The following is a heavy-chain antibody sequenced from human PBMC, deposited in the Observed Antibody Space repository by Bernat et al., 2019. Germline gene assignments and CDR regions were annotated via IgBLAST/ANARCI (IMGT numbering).Heavy chain of an antibody. CDR3: ATSIAAAGMGYFQH. CDR2: IYSGGNT. Sequence: EVQLVESGGGLIQPGGSLRLSCAASGFTVSSNHMSWVRQAPGKGLEWVSVIYSGGNTVHADSVKGRFTISRDKSTNTPNLQMNSLRTEDTAVYYCATSIAAAGMGYFQHWGQGTLVTVSS. D-gene: IGHD6-13*01. J-gene: IGHJ1*01. V-gene: IGHV3-53*01. CDR1: GFTVSSNH.